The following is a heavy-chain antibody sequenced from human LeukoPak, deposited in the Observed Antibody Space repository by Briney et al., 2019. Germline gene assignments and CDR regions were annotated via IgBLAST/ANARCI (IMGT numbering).Heavy chain of an antibody. V-gene: IGHV1-3*01. D-gene: IGHD2-2*01. J-gene: IGHJ4*02. Sequence: ASVKVSCKASGYTFTSYAMHWVRQAPGQRLEWMGWINAGNGNTKYSQKFQGRVTITRDTSASTAYMELRSLRSDDTAVYYCARGSSTTQHDYWGQGTLVTVSS. CDR2: INAGNGNT. CDR3: ARGSSTTQHDY. CDR1: GYTFTSYA.